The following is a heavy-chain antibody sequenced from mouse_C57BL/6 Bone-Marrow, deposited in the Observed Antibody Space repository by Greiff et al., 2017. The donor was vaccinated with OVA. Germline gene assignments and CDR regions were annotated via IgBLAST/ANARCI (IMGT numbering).Heavy chain of an antibody. D-gene: IGHD1-1*01. J-gene: IGHJ1*03. CDR1: GYTFTDYN. CDR3: ALGDYGSSLYWYFDV. V-gene: IGHV1-18*01. CDR2: INPNNGGT. Sequence: DVQLQESGPELVKPGASVKIPCKASGYTFTDYNMDWVKQSHGKSLEWIGDINPNNGGTIYNQKFKGKATLTVDKSSSTAYMELRSLTSEDTAVYYCALGDYGSSLYWYFDVWGTGTTVTVSS.